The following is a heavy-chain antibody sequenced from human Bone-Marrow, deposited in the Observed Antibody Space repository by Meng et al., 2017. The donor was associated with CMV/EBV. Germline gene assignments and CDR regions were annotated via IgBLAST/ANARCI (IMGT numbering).Heavy chain of an antibody. CDR2: MNPNSGNT. D-gene: IGHD4-23*01. CDR3: ARNGAYGGNDAFDI. CDR1: GYTFTGYY. V-gene: IGHV1-8*02. J-gene: IGHJ3*02. Sequence: ASVKVSCKASGYTFTGYYMHWVRQATGQGLEWMGWMNPNSGNTGYAQKFQGRVTMTRNTSISTAYMELSSLRSEDTAVYYCARNGAYGGNDAFDIWGQGTMVTASS.